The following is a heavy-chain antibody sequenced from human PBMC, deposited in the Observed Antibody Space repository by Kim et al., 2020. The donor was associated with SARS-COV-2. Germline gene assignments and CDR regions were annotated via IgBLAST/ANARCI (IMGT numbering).Heavy chain of an antibody. CDR3: ARGPDYDILTGYDPPVGNFDY. V-gene: IGHV3-33*01. D-gene: IGHD3-9*01. Sequence: GGSLRLSCAASGFTFSSYGMHWVRQAPGKGLEWVAVIWYDGSNKYYADSVKGRFTISRDNSKNTLYLQMNSLRAEDTAVYYCARGPDYDILTGYDPPVGNFDYWGQGTLVTVSS. CDR1: GFTFSSYG. J-gene: IGHJ4*02. CDR2: IWYDGSNK.